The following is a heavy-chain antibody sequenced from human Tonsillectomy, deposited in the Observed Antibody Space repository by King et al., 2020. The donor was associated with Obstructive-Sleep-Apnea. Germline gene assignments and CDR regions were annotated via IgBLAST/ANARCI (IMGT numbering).Heavy chain of an antibody. D-gene: IGHD2-15*01. CDR2: IWYDGSNK. CDR1: GFTFSSYG. Sequence: LVQSGGGVVQPGRSLRLSCAASGFTFSSYGMHWVRQAPGKGLEWVAVIWYDGSNKYYADSVKGRFTISRDNSKNTLYLQMNSLRAEDTAVYYCARDDVATPFDYWGQGTLVTVSS. V-gene: IGHV3-33*01. J-gene: IGHJ4*02. CDR3: ARDDVATPFDY.